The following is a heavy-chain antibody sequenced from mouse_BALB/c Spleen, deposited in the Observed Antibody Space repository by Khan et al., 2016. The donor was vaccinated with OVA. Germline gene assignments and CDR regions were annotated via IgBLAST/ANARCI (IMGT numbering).Heavy chain of an antibody. CDR2: INPSSGYT. D-gene: IGHD2-14*01. V-gene: IGHV1-4*01. J-gene: IGHJ3*01. CDR1: GYTFTSYT. Sequence: QVRLQQSGTELARPGASVKMTCKASGYTFTSYTMHWVKQRPGQGLEWIGYINPSSGYTNYNQKFKDKATLTADKSSITAYMQLSSLTSEDSAVYYCAREGAYYRSDGWFAYWGQGTLVTGSA. CDR3: AREGAYYRSDGWFAY.